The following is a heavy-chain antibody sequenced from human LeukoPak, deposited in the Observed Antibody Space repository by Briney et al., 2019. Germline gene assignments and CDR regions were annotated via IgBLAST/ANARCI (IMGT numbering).Heavy chain of an antibody. J-gene: IGHJ4*02. CDR3: AKGYRAYDSRYLFDY. CDR2: ISYDGSNK. CDR1: GFTFSSYA. D-gene: IGHD5-12*01. V-gene: IGHV3-30*04. Sequence: GGSLRLSCAASGFTFSSYAMHWVRQAPGKGLEWVAVISYDGSNKYYADSLKGRFTISRDNSNNTLYLQMNSLRAEDTAVYYCAKGYRAYDSRYLFDYCGQGTLVTVSS.